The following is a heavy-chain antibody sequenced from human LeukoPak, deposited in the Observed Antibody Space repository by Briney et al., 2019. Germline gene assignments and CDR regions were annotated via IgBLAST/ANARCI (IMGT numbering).Heavy chain of an antibody. V-gene: IGHV1-46*01. Sequence: ASVKVSCTASGYTFTRYYMHWVRQAPGQGLEWMGIITPRGGSTNYAQKFEGRVTMTRDTSTSTVYMELSSLRSEDTAVYYCARDRYSSSYENYYFEYWGQGTLVSVSS. J-gene: IGHJ4*02. D-gene: IGHD6-6*01. CDR2: ITPRGGST. CDR1: GYTFTRYY. CDR3: ARDRYSSSYENYYFEY.